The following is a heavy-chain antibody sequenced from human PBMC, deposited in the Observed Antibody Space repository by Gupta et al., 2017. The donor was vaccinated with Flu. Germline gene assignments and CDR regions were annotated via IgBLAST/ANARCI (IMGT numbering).Heavy chain of an antibody. D-gene: IGHD2-15*01. Sequence: EVQLLESGGGLVQPGGSLRLSCAASGFNCSSSAMSWVRQAPGKGLEWVSAISGSGGSTYYADSVKGRFTISRDNSKNTLYLQMNSLRAEDTAVYYCAKDKTLVAASPGAFDIWGQGTMVTVSS. CDR3: AKDKTLVAASPGAFDI. J-gene: IGHJ3*02. V-gene: IGHV3-23*01. CDR2: ISGSGGST. CDR1: GFNCSSSA.